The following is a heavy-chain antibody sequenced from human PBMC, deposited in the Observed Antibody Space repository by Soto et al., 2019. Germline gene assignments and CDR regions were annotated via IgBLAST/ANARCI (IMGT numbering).Heavy chain of an antibody. CDR1: GGTFSTSA. V-gene: IGHV1-69*01. D-gene: IGHD3-3*01. CDR2: IIPILGTP. CDR3: AVIRWSSSTNYRYDAIDV. Sequence: QVRLVQSGAVVKMPGSSVKVSCKASGGTFSTSAFSWVRQAPGQGLEWMGGIIPILGTPNYAQKFQGRVTVTADESTTTVYMELSRRRAADSALNYCAVIRWSSSTNYRYDAIDVWGQGTTVTVSS. J-gene: IGHJ6*02.